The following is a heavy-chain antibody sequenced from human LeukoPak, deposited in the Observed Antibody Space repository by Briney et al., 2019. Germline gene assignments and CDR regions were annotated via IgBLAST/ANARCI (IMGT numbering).Heavy chain of an antibody. V-gene: IGHV1-2*02. Sequence: ASVKVSCKASGYTFTGYYMHWVRQAPGQGLEWMGWINPDTGGTNYAQKFQGRVALTRDTSMTTAYMEVSSLRADDTAVYYCTRGRYGRPFDYWGQGTLVTVSS. J-gene: IGHJ4*02. CDR1: GYTFTGYY. CDR3: TRGRYGRPFDY. D-gene: IGHD4-17*01. CDR2: INPDTGGT.